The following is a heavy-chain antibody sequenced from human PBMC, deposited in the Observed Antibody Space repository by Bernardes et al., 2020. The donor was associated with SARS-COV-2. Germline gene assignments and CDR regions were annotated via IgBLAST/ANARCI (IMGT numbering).Heavy chain of an antibody. CDR2: IYYSGST. V-gene: IGHV4-39*07. CDR1: GGSISSSSYY. CDR3: ARDYDFWSGYSGYYYYMDV. Sequence: SETLSLTCTVSGGSISSSSYYWGWIRQPPGKGLEWIGSIYYSGSTYYNPSLKSRVTISVDTSKNQFSLKLSSVTAADTAVYYCARDYDFWSGYSGYYYYMDVWGKGTTVTVSS. J-gene: IGHJ6*03. D-gene: IGHD3-3*01.